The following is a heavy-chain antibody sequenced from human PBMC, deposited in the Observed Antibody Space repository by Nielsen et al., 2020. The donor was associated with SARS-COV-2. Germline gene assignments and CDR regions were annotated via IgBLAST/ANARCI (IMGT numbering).Heavy chain of an antibody. D-gene: IGHD1-1*01. CDR1: GGTFSSYA. Sequence: SVKVSCKASGGTFSSYAISWVRQAPGQGLEWMGGIIPLFGKANYAQSFQGRVTITADESTSTAYMDLSSLRSEDTAVYYCASPPSRPPSSDWNAEYFQHWGQGTLVGVSS. J-gene: IGHJ1*01. V-gene: IGHV1-69*13. CDR3: ASPPSRPPSSDWNAEYFQH. CDR2: IIPLFGKA.